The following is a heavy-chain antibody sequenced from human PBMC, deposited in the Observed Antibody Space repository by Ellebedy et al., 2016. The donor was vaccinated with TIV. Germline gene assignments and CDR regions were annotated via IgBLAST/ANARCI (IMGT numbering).Heavy chain of an antibody. CDR1: GGTFSSYA. V-gene: IGHV1-46*01. J-gene: IGHJ4*02. Sequence: ASVKVSCKASGGTFSSYAISWVRQAPGQGLEWIGIINPSGGTTIYAQKFQGRVTMTRDTSTSTIYMELSSLRSEDTAMYYCARRLGYCSGGSCLPDYWGQGTLVIVSS. CDR3: ARRLGYCSGGSCLPDY. D-gene: IGHD2-15*01. CDR2: INPSGGTT.